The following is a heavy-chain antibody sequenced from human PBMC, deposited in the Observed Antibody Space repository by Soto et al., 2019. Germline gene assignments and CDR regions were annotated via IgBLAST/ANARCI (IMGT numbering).Heavy chain of an antibody. CDR1: GASISGSNW. Sequence: SETLSLTCAVSGASISGSNWWSWVRQPPGKGLEWIGEIYHSGSTNYNPSLKSRVAISMDKSKNQFSLKLSSMTAADTAVYYCARLIAAASQPFDYWGQGTLVTVS. CDR2: IYHSGST. J-gene: IGHJ4*02. D-gene: IGHD6-13*01. V-gene: IGHV4-4*02. CDR3: ARLIAAASQPFDY.